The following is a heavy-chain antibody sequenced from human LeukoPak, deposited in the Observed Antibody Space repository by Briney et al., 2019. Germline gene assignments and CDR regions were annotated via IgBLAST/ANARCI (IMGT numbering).Heavy chain of an antibody. CDR1: GGSISSYY. CDR2: IYTSGST. V-gene: IGHV4-4*07. J-gene: IGHJ4*02. CDR3: ASSGDYGDYVGY. D-gene: IGHD4-17*01. Sequence: SETLSLTCTVSGGSISSYYWSWIRQPAGKGLEWIGRIYTSGSTNYNPSLKSRVTMSVDTSKNQFSVKLSSVTAADTAVYYCASSGDYGDYVGYWGQGTLVTVSS.